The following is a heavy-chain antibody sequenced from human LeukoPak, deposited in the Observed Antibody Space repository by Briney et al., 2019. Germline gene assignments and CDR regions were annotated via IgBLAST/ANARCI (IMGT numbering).Heavy chain of an antibody. D-gene: IGHD4-17*01. J-gene: IGHJ4*02. CDR2: IYYSGST. CDR3: ARGATVTSIDY. V-gene: IGHV4-61*01. Sequence: LETLSLTCTVSGGSVSSGSYYWSWIRQPPGKGLEWIGYIYYSGSTNYNPSLKSRVTISVDTSKNQFSLKLSSVTAADTAVYYCARGATVTSIDYWGQGTLVTVSS. CDR1: GGSVSSGSYY.